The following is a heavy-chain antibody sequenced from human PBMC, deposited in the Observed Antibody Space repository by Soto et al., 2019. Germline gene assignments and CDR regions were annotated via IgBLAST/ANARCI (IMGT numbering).Heavy chain of an antibody. CDR2: IDHSGNT. CDR1: GASLSDNY. V-gene: IGHV4-34*01. CDR3: ARGLIRDFDY. D-gene: IGHD3-16*01. J-gene: IGHJ4*02. Sequence: SETLSLTCAVYGASLSDNYCNWLRQPPGKGLEWIGEIDHSGNTNYNPSLKSRVTISVDTSKNQFSLKLSSVTAADTAVYYCARGLIRDFDYWGQGTLVTVSS.